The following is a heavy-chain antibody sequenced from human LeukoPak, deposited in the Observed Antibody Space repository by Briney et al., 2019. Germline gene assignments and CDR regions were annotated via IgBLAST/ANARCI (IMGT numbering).Heavy chain of an antibody. CDR1: GFTFSSYA. V-gene: IGHV3-23*01. D-gene: IGHD1-26*01. CDR2: ISGSGGST. J-gene: IGHJ4*02. CDR3: AKDRGIVGATLFDY. Sequence: GGSLRLSCAASGFTFSSYAMSWVRQAPGKGLEWVSAISGSGGSTYYADSVKGRFTISRDNSKNTLYLQMISLRAEDTAVYYCAKDRGIVGATLFDYWGQGTLVTVSS.